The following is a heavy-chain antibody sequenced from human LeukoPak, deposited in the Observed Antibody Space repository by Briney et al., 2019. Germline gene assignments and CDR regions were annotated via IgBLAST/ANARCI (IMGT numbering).Heavy chain of an antibody. Sequence: GGSLRLSCAASGFTFSTYTMHWVRQAPGKGLEWVALISYDGSNTYYADSVKGRFTISRDNSKSSLYLQLNSLRAEDTATYYCAKGQPPYCTSDTCHRFDWFDPWGQGTLVTVSS. J-gene: IGHJ5*02. D-gene: IGHD2-8*02. CDR3: AKGQPPYCTSDTCHRFDWFDP. CDR2: ISYDGSNT. V-gene: IGHV3-30*04. CDR1: GFTFSTYT.